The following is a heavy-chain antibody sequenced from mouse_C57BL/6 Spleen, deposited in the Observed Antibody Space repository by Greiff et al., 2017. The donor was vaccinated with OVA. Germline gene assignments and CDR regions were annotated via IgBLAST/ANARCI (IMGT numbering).Heavy chain of an antibody. CDR1: GYTFTSYD. J-gene: IGHJ2*01. Sequence: VQLQESGPELVKPGASVKLSCKASGYTFTSYDINWVKQRPGQGLEWIGWIYPRDGSTKYNEKFKGKATLTVDTSSSTAYMDIHSLTSEYSAVYFCARERLTGPYYFDYWGQGTTLTVSS. CDR3: ARERLTGPYYFDY. V-gene: IGHV1-85*01. D-gene: IGHD4-1*01. CDR2: IYPRDGST.